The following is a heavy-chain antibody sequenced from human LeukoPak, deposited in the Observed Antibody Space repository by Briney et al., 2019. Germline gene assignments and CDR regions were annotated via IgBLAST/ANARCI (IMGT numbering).Heavy chain of an antibody. V-gene: IGHV4-39*01. CDR2: VSYSASP. Sequence: PAVPLSLPCTVSGDSFSSSRYYWGWIRQPPGRGLDWIESVSYSASPSYNPSLKSRLTTSVDTSKTQFSLRLSSGPATDTAMYYCARHGCDYPSGTYYTFDPWGQGTLVTVSS. CDR3: ARHGCDYPSGTYYTFDP. J-gene: IGHJ5*02. D-gene: IGHD3-10*01. CDR1: GDSFSSSRYY.